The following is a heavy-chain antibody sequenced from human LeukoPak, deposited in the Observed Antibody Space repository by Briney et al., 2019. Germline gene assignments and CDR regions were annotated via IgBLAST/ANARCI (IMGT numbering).Heavy chain of an antibody. CDR1: GFTFSSYG. CDR3: AKDYYGSGSYPLDY. CDR2: IWYDGSNK. D-gene: IGHD3-10*01. V-gene: IGHV3-33*06. J-gene: IGHJ4*02. Sequence: GGSLRLSCAASGFTFSSYGMHWVRQAPGKGLEWVAVIWYDGSNKYYADSVKGRFTISRDNSKNTLYLQMNGLRAEDTAVYYCAKDYYGSGSYPLDYWGQGTLVTVSS.